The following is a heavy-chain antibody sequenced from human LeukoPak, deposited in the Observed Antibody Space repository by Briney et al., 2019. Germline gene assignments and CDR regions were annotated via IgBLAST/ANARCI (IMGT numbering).Heavy chain of an antibody. V-gene: IGHV3-21*01. Sequence: GGSLRVSCLASGFTFSTYNMHWVRQAPGKGLEWVSTISSTSDTYKYYANSVRGRFTISRDNAKNSLYLQMIGLRAEDTGIYFCARGTTWSPLDFDYWGQGTQVTVSS. CDR2: ISSTSDTYK. D-gene: IGHD3-3*01. J-gene: IGHJ4*02. CDR1: GFTFSTYN. CDR3: ARGTTWSPLDFDY.